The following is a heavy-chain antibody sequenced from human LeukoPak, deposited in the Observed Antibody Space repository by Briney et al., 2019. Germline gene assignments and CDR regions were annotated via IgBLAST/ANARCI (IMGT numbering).Heavy chain of an antibody. CDR1: GGSISSSNYY. V-gene: IGHV4-39*07. CDR3: ARVAISMKGVNIDY. J-gene: IGHJ4*02. CDR2: IYYSGST. Sequence: SETLSLTCTVSGGSISSSNYYWGWIRQPPGKGLEWIGSIYYSGSTYYNPSLKSRVTISVDTSKNQFSLKLSSITAADTAVYYCARVAISMKGVNIDYWGQGTLVTVSS. D-gene: IGHD3-22*01.